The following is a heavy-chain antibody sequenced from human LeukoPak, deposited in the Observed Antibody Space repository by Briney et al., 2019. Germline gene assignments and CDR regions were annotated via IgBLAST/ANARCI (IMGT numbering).Heavy chain of an antibody. D-gene: IGHD4-23*01. CDR3: ARDYGGSSPFDY. V-gene: IGHV3-23*01. J-gene: IGHJ4*02. CDR1: GFTFDDYG. CDR2: ISGSGGST. Sequence: GGSLRLSCAASGFTFDDYGMSWVRQAPGKGLEWVAAISGSGGSTYYADSVKGRFTISRDNSKNTLYLQMNSLRAEDTAVYYCARDYGGSSPFDYWGQGTLVTVSS.